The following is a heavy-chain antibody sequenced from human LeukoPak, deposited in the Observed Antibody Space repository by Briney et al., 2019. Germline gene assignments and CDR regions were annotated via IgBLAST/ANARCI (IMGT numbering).Heavy chain of an antibody. CDR1: GYTFTSYG. J-gene: IGHJ4*02. CDR3: ARGRDWNYAFDY. Sequence: ASVKVSCKASGYTFTSYGITWVRQAPGQGLEWMGWISTYNGNTNYAQKLQGRVTMTTDTSTSTAYMELRSLKSDNTAVYYCARGRDWNYAFDYWGQGTLVTVSS. D-gene: IGHD1-7*01. CDR2: ISTYNGNT. V-gene: IGHV1-18*01.